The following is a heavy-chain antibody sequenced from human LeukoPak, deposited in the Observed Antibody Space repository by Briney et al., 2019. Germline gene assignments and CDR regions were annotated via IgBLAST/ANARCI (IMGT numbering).Heavy chain of an antibody. V-gene: IGHV4-61*02. D-gene: IGHD3-10*01. Sequence: TSETLSLTCTVSGGSVGSDNSYWNWIRQPAGKGLEWIGRIYADGSSTYNPSLKSRVTILVDTSTNQFSLRLSSMTAADTAVYYCARGYYYRKWDLGTLVTVSS. J-gene: IGHJ4*02. CDR2: IYADGSS. CDR1: GGSVGSDNSY. CDR3: ARGYYYRK.